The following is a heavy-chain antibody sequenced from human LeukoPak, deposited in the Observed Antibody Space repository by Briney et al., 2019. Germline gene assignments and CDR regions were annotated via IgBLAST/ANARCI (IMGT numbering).Heavy chain of an antibody. CDR1: GFTFSSYA. CDR2: ISSIGGST. D-gene: IGHD3-3*01. Sequence: GGSLRLSCAASGFTFSSYAMHWVRQAPGKGLEYVSAISSIGGSTYYANSVKGRFTISRDNSKNTLYLQMGSLRAEDMAVYYCARVTIFGVGYYGMDVWGQGTTVTVSS. CDR3: ARVTIFGVGYYGMDV. J-gene: IGHJ6*02. V-gene: IGHV3-64*01.